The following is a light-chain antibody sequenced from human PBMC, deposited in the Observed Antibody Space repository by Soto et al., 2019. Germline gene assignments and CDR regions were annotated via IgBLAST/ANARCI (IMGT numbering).Light chain of an antibody. J-gene: IGLJ2*01. CDR1: NIGSKS. V-gene: IGLV3-21*04. Sequence: SYELTQPPSVSVAPGNTASITCGGDNIGSKSVHWYQQKPGQAPVLVIYYDSDRPSGIPERFSGSNSGSTATLTISRVEAGDEADYFCQVWDSSSDHVIFGGGTKLTVL. CDR2: YDS. CDR3: QVWDSSSDHVI.